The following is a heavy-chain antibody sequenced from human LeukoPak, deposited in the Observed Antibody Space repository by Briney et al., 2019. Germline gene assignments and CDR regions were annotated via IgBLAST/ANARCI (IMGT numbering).Heavy chain of an antibody. D-gene: IGHD3-16*02. CDR3: ARAPSPPPLPNWFDP. Sequence: ASVKVSCKASGYSFTDKYMHWVRQAPGQGLEWMGWINPNSGGTNYAQKFQGRVTMTRDTSISTAYMELSRLRSDDTAVYYCARAPSPPPLPNWFDPWGQGTLVTVSS. CDR1: GYSFTDKY. V-gene: IGHV1-2*02. CDR2: INPNSGGT. J-gene: IGHJ5*02.